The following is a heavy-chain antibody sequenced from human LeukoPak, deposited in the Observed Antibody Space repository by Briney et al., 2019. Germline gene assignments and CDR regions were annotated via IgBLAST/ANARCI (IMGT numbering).Heavy chain of an antibody. J-gene: IGHJ3*02. V-gene: IGHV4-4*07. D-gene: IGHD1-26*01. CDR1: GGSISSYY. CDR3: ARSSGSYYNYDAFDI. CDR2: IYTSGTT. Sequence: SETLSLTCTVSGGSISSYYWSWIRQPAGKGLEWIGRIYTSGTTNYNPSLKSRVTTSVDTSKNQFSLKLSSVTAADTAVYYCARSSGSYYNYDAFDIWGQGTMVTVSS.